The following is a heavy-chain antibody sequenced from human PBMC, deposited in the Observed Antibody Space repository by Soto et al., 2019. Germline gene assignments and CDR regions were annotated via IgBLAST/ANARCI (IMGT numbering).Heavy chain of an antibody. D-gene: IGHD2-15*01. CDR2: IIPILGIA. V-gene: IGHV1-69*02. J-gene: IGHJ6*03. Sequence: QVQLVQSGAEVKKPGSSVKVSCKASGGTFSSYTISWVRQAPGQGLEWMGRIIPILGIANYAQKFQGRVTITADKSTITAYMELSSLRSEDTAVYYCASNRCSGGSCYSYYYYYMDVWGKGTTVTVSS. CDR1: GGTFSSYT. CDR3: ASNRCSGGSCYSYYYYYMDV.